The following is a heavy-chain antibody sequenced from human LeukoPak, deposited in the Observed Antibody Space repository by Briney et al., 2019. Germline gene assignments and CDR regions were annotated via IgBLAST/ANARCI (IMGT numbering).Heavy chain of an antibody. D-gene: IGHD3-22*01. V-gene: IGHV4-59*01. CDR2: IYYSGST. Sequence: SETLSLTCTVSGGSISSYYWSWIRQPPGKGLEWIGYIYYSGSTKYNPSLKSRVTISVDTSKNQFSLKLSSVTAADTAVYYCARAKYYYDSSGLEKGNHFDYWGQGTLVTVSS. CDR1: GGSISSYY. J-gene: IGHJ4*02. CDR3: ARAKYYYDSSGLEKGNHFDY.